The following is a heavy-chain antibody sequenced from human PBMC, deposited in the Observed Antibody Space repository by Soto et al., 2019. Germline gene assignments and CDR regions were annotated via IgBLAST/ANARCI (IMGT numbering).Heavy chain of an antibody. CDR1: GFTFSSYA. CDR2: ISYDGSNK. V-gene: IGHV3-30-3*01. Sequence: GGSLRLSCAASGFTFSSYAMHWVRQAPGKGLEWVAVISYDGSNKYYADSVKGRFTISRDNSKNTLYLQMNSLRAEDTAVYYCAIGPTYYYDSSGLDAFDIWGQGTMVTVSS. CDR3: AIGPTYYYDSSGLDAFDI. J-gene: IGHJ3*02. D-gene: IGHD3-22*01.